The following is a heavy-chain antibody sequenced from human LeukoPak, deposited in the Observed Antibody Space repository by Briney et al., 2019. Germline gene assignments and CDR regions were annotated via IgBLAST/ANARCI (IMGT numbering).Heavy chain of an antibody. J-gene: IGHJ3*02. D-gene: IGHD3-22*01. CDR1: GFTFKHQA. Sequence: GGSLRLSCTTSGFTFKHQAMHWVRQAPGKGLEWVSYISSSGSTIYYADSVKGRFTISRDNAKNSLYLQMNSLRAEDTAVYYCATSMIVVAHDAFDIWGQGTMVTVSS. V-gene: IGHV3-11*01. CDR2: ISSSGSTI. CDR3: ATSMIVVAHDAFDI.